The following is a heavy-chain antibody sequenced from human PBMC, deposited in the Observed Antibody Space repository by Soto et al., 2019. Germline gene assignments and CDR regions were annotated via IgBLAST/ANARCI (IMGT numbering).Heavy chain of an antibody. CDR2: IWYDGSNK. CDR1: GFTFSSYG. CDR3: ARDRYCTNGVCNQNWFDP. J-gene: IGHJ5*02. V-gene: IGHV3-33*01. D-gene: IGHD2-8*01. Sequence: GGSLRLSCAASGFTFSSYGMHWVRQAPGKGLEWVAVIWYDGSNKYYADSVKGRFTISRDNSKNTLYLQMNSLRAEDTAVYYCARDRYCTNGVCNQNWFDPWGQGTLVTVSS.